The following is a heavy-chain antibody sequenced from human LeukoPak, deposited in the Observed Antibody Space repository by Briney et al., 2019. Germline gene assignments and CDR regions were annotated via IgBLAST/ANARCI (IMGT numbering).Heavy chain of an antibody. V-gene: IGHV1-46*01. D-gene: IGHD3-3*01. CDR1: GGTFSSYA. J-gene: IGHJ5*02. Sequence: ASVKVSCKASGGTFSSYAISWVRQAPGQGLEWMGIINPSGGSTSYAQKFQGRVTMTRDTSTSTVYMELSSLRSEDTAVYYCARLYDFWSGWTPFDPWAREPWSPSPQ. CDR2: INPSGGST. CDR3: ARLYDFWSGWTPFDP.